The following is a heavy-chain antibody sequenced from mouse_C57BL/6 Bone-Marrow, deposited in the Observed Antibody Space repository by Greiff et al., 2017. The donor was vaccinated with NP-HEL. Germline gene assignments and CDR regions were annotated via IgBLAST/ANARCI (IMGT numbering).Heavy chain of an antibody. CDR1: GYTFTDYY. CDR2: IGPGSGNT. V-gene: IGHV1-77*01. Sequence: QVQLQQSGAELVKPGASVKISCKASGYTFTDYYINWVKQRPGQGLEWIGKIGPGSGNTYYNEKFKGKATLTADKSSSTAYMQLSSLTSEDSAVYFCARPYYGNSEDYAMGYWGQGASVTASS. CDR3: ARPYYGNSEDYAMGY. J-gene: IGHJ4*01. D-gene: IGHD1-1*01.